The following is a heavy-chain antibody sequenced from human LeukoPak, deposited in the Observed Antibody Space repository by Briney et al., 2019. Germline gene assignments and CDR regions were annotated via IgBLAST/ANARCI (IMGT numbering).Heavy chain of an antibody. J-gene: IGHJ4*02. CDR1: GFTFDDYA. CDR2: ISWNSGSI. CDR3: TREVLIVVEPASNTIDF. D-gene: IGHD2-2*01. V-gene: IGHV3-9*01. Sequence: PGGSLRLSCAASGFTFDDYAMHWVRQAPGKGLEWVSGISWNSGSIGYADSVKGRFTVSRDNAKNSLFLQMNSLRVEDTALYFCTREVLIVVEPASNTIDFWGQGTRVTVSS.